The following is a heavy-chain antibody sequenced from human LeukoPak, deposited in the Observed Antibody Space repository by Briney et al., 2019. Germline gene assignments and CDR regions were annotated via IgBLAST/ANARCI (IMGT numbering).Heavy chain of an antibody. V-gene: IGHV1-69*06. CDR1: GGTFSSYA. D-gene: IGHD3-22*01. CDR3: AGGYYDSSGYYYGYYYYYMDV. J-gene: IGHJ6*03. Sequence: RASVTVSCKASGGTFSSYAISWVRQAPGQGLEWMGGIIPIFGTANYAQKFQGRVTITADKSTSTAYMELSSLRSEDTAVYYCAGGYYDSSGYYYGYYYYYMDVWGKGTTVTVSS. CDR2: IIPIFGTA.